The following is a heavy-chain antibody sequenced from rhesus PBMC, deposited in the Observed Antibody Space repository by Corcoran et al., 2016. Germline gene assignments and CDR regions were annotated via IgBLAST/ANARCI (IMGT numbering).Heavy chain of an antibody. D-gene: IGHD1-44*01. CDR3: AGSIVGTTWDY. J-gene: IGHJ4*01. V-gene: IGHV4-80*01. Sequence: QVQLQESGPGLVKPSETLSLTCAVSGGSFSSYWWRWLRQPPGKGLEWIGEVNGKSGSTNYDPSLKSRVTISRDASKNQFSLKLSSVTAADTAVYYCAGSIVGTTWDYWGQGVLVIVSS. CDR2: VNGKSGST. CDR1: GGSFSSYW.